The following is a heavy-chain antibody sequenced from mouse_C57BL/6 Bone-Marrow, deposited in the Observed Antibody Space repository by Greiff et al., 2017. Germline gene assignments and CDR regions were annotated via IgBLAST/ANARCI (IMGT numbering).Heavy chain of an antibody. CDR3: ARDGNFFAY. Sequence: EVKLVESGGGLVKPGGSLKLSCAASGFTFSSYAMSWVRQTPEKRLEWVATISDGGSYTYYPDNVKGRFTISRDNAKNNLYLQMSHLKSEDTAMYYCARDGNFFAYWGQGTLGTVSA. J-gene: IGHJ3*01. V-gene: IGHV5-4*01. D-gene: IGHD2-1*01. CDR2: ISDGGSYT. CDR1: GFTFSSYA.